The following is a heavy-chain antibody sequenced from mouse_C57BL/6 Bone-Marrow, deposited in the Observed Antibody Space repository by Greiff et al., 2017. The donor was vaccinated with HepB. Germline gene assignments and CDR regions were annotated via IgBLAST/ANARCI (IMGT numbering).Heavy chain of an antibody. CDR2: IHPNSGST. CDR1: GYTFTSYW. D-gene: IGHD1-1*01. V-gene: IGHV1-64*01. CDR3: ARTGPYYYGSSYVGFAY. Sequence: QVQLQQPGAELVKPGASVKLSCKASGYTFTSYWMHWVKQRPGQGLEWIGMIHPNSGSTNYNEKFKSKATLTVDKSSSTAYMQLSSLTSEDSAVYYCARTGPYYYGSSYVGFAYWGQGTLVTVSA. J-gene: IGHJ3*01.